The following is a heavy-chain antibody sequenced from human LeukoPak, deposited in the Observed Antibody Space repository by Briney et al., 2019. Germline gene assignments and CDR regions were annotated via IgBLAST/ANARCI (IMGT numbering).Heavy chain of an antibody. Sequence: PSETLSLTCTVSGGSISSSSHYWDWIRQPPRKGLEWIGSISYSGSTYYNPSLKSRVTISVDTSKNQFSLKLSSVTAADTAVYYCARDSDSGWPLWGQGTLVTVSS. CDR1: GGSISSSSHY. CDR3: ARDSDSGWPL. D-gene: IGHD6-19*01. V-gene: IGHV4-39*07. J-gene: IGHJ4*02. CDR2: ISYSGST.